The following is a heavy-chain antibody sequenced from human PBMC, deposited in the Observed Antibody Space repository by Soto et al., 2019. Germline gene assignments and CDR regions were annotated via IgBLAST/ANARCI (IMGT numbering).Heavy chain of an antibody. CDR3: ARRGLGIAARPFDY. Sequence: GGSLRLSCAASGFTFSSYWMSWVRQAPGKGLEWVANIKQDGSEKYYVDSVKGRFTISRDNAKNSLYLQMNSLRAEDTAVYYCARRGLGIAARPFDYWGQGTLVTVSS. V-gene: IGHV3-7*01. CDR2: IKQDGSEK. CDR1: GFTFSSYW. D-gene: IGHD6-6*01. J-gene: IGHJ4*02.